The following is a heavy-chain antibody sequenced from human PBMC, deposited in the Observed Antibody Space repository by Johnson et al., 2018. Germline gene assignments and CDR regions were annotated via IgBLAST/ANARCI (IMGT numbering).Heavy chain of an antibody. CDR2: ISYDGSNK. J-gene: IGHJ6*04. CDR3: VKDVGFRSGWFHYYYYGMDV. D-gene: IGHD6-19*01. V-gene: IGHV3-30*18. Sequence: QVQLVQSGGGVVQPGRSLRLSCAASGFTFSSYAMHWVRQAPGKGLEWVTIISYDGSNKYYADSVKGRFTISRDNAKNSLYMQMNSLRPEDTALYYCVKDVGFRSGWFHYYYYGMDVWGRGTTVTVSS. CDR1: GFTFSSYA.